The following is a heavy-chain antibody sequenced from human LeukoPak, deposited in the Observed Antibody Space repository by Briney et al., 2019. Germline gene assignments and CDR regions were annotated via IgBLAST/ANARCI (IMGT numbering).Heavy chain of an antibody. CDR1: GFTFSSYG. D-gene: IGHD2-8*02. CDR3: AKDLAGGNVPDS. J-gene: IGHJ4*02. CDR2: IRYDGNSQ. Sequence: GGSLRLSCAASGFTFSSYGMHWVRQAPGKGLEWVAFIRYDGNSQYFADSVKGRFTISRDNSKNTLYLHMSNLRAEDTALYYCAKDLAGGNVPDSWGQGTLVTVYS. V-gene: IGHV3-30*02.